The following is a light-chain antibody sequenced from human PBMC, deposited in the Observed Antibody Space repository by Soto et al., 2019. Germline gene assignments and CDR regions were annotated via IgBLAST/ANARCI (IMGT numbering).Light chain of an antibody. CDR2: TAS. CDR1: QSISSW. J-gene: IGKJ3*01. Sequence: DIQMTQSPSILSASVGDRVTITCRASQSISSWLAWYQQKPGKAPKLLIYTASSLESGVPSRFSGSGSGTEFTLTISSLQPDDFATYYCQHYNTYSGTFGPGTKVDIK. V-gene: IGKV1-5*03. CDR3: QHYNTYSGT.